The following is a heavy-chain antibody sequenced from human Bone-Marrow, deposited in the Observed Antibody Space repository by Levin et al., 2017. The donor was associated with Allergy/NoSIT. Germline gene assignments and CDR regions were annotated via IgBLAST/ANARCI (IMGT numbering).Heavy chain of an antibody. CDR3: AGDQILQN. V-gene: IGHV3-53*01. Sequence: GESLKISCEASGIPVSGDYMTWIRQAPGKGLEWVSVMFSGGNTYYAKSVRGRFTISRDNARNTVYLQMDRLKVEDTAVYFCAGDQILQNWGPGTLVTVSS. J-gene: IGHJ1*01. CDR2: MFSGGNT. CDR1: GIPVSGDY.